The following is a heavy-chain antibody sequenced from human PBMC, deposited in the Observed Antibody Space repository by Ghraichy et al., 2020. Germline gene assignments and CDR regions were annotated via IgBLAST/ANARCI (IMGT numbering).Heavy chain of an antibody. CDR2: IIPIFGTA. J-gene: IGHJ4*02. CDR1: GGTFSSYA. CDR3: ARAMTTVTSTPDY. D-gene: IGHD4-17*01. Sequence: LVKVSCKASGGTFSSYAISWVRQAPGQGLEWMGGIIPIFGTANYAQKFQGRVTITADESTSTAYMELSSLRSEDTAVYYCARAMTTVTSTPDYWGQGTLVTVSS. V-gene: IGHV1-69*13.